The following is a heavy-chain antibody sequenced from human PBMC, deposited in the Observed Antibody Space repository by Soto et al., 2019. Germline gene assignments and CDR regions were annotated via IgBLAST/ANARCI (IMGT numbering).Heavy chain of an antibody. CDR2: ISSNGGST. J-gene: IGHJ4*02. D-gene: IGHD2-21*02. CDR3: ARGPSCGGDCYLFDY. Sequence: LRLSCSASGFTFSSYAMHWVRQAPGKGLEYVSAISSNGGSTYYADSVKGRFTISRDNSKNTLYLQMSSLTSEDTATYYCARGPSCGGDCYLFDYWGQGTQVTVSS. V-gene: IGHV3-64*04. CDR1: GFTFSSYA.